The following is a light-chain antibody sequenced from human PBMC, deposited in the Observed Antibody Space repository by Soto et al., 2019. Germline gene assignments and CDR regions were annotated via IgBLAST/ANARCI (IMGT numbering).Light chain of an antibody. V-gene: IGLV1-40*01. CDR1: SSNIGAGYD. J-gene: IGLJ3*02. CDR2: GNS. CDR3: QSYDSSLSGWV. Sequence: QSVLTQPPSVSGAPGQRVTISCTGSSSNIGAGYDVHWYQQLPGTAPKLLIYGNSNRPSGVPDRFSDSKSGTSASLAITGLQAEDEADHYCQSYDSSLSGWVFGGGTKLTVL.